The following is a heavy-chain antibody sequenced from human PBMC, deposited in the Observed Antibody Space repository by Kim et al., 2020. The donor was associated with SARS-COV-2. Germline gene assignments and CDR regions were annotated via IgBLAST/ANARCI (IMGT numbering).Heavy chain of an antibody. J-gene: IGHJ4*02. CDR1: GYTFTTYG. CDR3: ARDRDYRFDL. V-gene: IGHV1-18*01. CDR2: ISTDSGYT. Sequence: PSVKVSCKTSGYTFTTYGLSWVRQAPGQGLEWMGWISTDSGYTKYAQKFQDRVTLTKDTSTSTAYMELRSLISDDTAVYFCARDRDYRFDLWGQGTLVTV. D-gene: IGHD3-16*02.